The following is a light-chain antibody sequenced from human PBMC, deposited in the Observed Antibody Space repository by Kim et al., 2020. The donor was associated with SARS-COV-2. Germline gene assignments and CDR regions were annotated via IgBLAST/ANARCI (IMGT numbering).Light chain of an antibody. CDR2: GAS. Sequence: AFVEERVTITCGASQSISVWLAWDHQRPGKAPKLLCSGASSLQIGVPSRISGSGAGTVFTLTISSLQPEDVGTYYCQHADGFPWTFGQGTKVDIK. V-gene: IGKV1-12*01. CDR3: QHADGFPWT. CDR1: QSISVW. J-gene: IGKJ1*01.